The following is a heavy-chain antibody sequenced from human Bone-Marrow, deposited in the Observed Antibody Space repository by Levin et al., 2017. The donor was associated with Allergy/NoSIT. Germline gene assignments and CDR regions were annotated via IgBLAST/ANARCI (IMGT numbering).Heavy chain of an antibody. Sequence: GGSLRLSCAASGFTFSSYAMHWVRQAPGKGLEWVAVISYDGSNKYYADSVKGRFTISRDNSKNTLYLQMNSLRAEDTAVYYCARDGSIVVVMDYDYGMDGWGQGTTVTVSS. V-gene: IGHV3-30*04. CDR3: ARDGSIVVVMDYDYGMDG. J-gene: IGHJ6*02. CDR2: ISYDGSNK. D-gene: IGHD3-22*01. CDR1: GFTFSSYA.